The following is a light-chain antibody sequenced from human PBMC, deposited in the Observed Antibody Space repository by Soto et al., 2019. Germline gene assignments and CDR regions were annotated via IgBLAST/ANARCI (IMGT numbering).Light chain of an antibody. V-gene: IGKV3-15*01. CDR2: GAS. CDR1: QSVSSN. Sequence: EIVMTQSPATLSVSPGERATLSCRASQSVSSNLAWYQQKPGQAPRLLIYGASTSATGIPARFSGSGSGTEFTLTISRLQSEDFAVYSCQQYNNWPPITFGQGTRLEIK. J-gene: IGKJ5*01. CDR3: QQYNNWPPIT.